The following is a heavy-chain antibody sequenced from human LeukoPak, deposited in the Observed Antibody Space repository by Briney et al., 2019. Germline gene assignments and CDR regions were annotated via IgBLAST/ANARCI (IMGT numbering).Heavy chain of an antibody. CDR2: TSWDGGNT. CDR1: GFTFDDYT. D-gene: IGHD2-2*01. V-gene: IGHV3-43*01. Sequence: GGSLRLSCAASGFTFDDYTMHWVRQAPGKGLEWVSLTSWDGGNTYYADSEKGRFTISRDNSRNSLYLQMNSLRAEDTAVYYCAKVSVCSSTSCLYYFDYWGQGTLVTVSS. J-gene: IGHJ4*02. CDR3: AKVSVCSSTSCLYYFDY.